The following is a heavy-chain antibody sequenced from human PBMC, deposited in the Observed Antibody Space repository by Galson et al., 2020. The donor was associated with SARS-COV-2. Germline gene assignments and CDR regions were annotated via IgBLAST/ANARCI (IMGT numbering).Heavy chain of an antibody. D-gene: IGHD3-3*01. V-gene: IGHV4-39*01. CDR3: ARHLHNTIFGVVIIPGYFDY. CDR2: IYYSGST. J-gene: IGHJ4*02. CDR1: GGSISSSSYY. Sequence: SETLSLTCTVSGGSISSSSYYWGWIRQPPGKGLEWIGSIYYSGSTYYNPSLKSRVTISVDTSKNQFSLKLSSVTAADTAVYYCARHLHNTIFGVVIIPGYFDYWGQGTLATVSS.